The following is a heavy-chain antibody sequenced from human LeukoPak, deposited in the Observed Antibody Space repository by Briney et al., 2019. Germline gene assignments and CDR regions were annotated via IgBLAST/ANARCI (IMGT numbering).Heavy chain of an antibody. CDR3: ARYIVSYPHDAFDI. V-gene: IGHV4-59*01. D-gene: IGHD1-26*01. CDR1: RGSISIYY. CDR2: IYYSGST. J-gene: IGHJ3*02. Sequence: PSETLSLTCTVSRGSISIYYWSWIRQPPGKGLEWIGYIYYSGSTSYNPSLKGRVTISVDTSKKQFSLKLSSVTAADTAFYYCARYIVSYPHDAFDIWGQGTMVTVSS.